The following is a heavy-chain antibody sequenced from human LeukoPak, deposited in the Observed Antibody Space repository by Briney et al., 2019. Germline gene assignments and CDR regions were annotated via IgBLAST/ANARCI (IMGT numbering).Heavy chain of an antibody. CDR3: ARDNAPGFFDY. Sequence: SETLSLTCTVSGSSISSAYYWGWIRQPPGQGLEWIGSINHSGTTYYNPSLKSRVTISVDPSKNQFSLILRSLTAADTAFYYCARDNAPGFFDYWGQGALVTVSS. CDR1: GSSISSAYY. D-gene: IGHD2-8*01. V-gene: IGHV4-38-2*02. CDR2: INHSGTT. J-gene: IGHJ4*02.